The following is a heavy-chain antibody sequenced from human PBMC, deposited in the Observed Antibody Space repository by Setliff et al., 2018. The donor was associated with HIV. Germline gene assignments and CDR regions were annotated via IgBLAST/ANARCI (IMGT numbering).Heavy chain of an antibody. D-gene: IGHD3-3*01. CDR3: AIYYYFYLDV. CDR1: GYSLIELS. V-gene: IGHV1-24*01. CDR2: FDPENGQT. Sequence: GASVKVSCKVSGYSLIELSIHWVRQAPGGGLDWMGGFDPENGQTVYAQKFQGRVTVTEDTSTNTAFMELSSLRSEDTATYYCAIYYYFYLDVWGKGTPVTGS. J-gene: IGHJ6*03.